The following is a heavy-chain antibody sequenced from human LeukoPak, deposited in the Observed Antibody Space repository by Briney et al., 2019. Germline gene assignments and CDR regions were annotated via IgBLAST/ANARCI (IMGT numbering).Heavy chain of an antibody. CDR2: ILNDGSQE. CDR3: ARDDALGDNASDI. Sequence: GGSLRLSCAASGFTFSSYGMHWVRQAPGKGLEWVAVILNDGSQEKYADSVKGRFTISRDNSKNTLFLQMNSLRAEDTAVYYCARDDALGDNASDIWGQGTMVTVSS. D-gene: IGHD3-16*01. J-gene: IGHJ3*02. CDR1: GFTFSSYG. V-gene: IGHV3-33*01.